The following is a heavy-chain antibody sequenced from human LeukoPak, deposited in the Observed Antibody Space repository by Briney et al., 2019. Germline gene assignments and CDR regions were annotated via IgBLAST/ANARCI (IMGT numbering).Heavy chain of an antibody. Sequence: ASVKVSCKASGGTFSSYAISWVRQAPGQGLEWMGGIIPIFGTANYAQKFQGRVTITADESTSTAYMELSSLRSEDTAVYYCAVGLVPLSVNDYWGQGTLVTVSS. V-gene: IGHV1-69*13. CDR2: IIPIFGTA. J-gene: IGHJ4*02. CDR1: GGTFSSYA. D-gene: IGHD3-10*01. CDR3: AVGLVPLSVNDY.